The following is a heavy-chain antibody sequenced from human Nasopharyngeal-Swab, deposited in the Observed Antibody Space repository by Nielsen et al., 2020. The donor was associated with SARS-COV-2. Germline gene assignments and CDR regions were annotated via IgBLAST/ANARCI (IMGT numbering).Heavy chain of an antibody. D-gene: IGHD6-13*01. J-gene: IGHJ4*02. V-gene: IGHV4-39*01. CDR3: VRSSSWYYFDY. CDR1: GDSIAYSTFY. CDR2: IYYNGNT. Sequence: SETLSLTCTVSGDSIAYSTFYWGWIRQPPGKGLEWIGHIYYNGNTYQNPSLKSRLTISVDKSKNQLSLQLSSVTAADTAVYYCVRSSSWYYFDYWAQGTQVTVSS.